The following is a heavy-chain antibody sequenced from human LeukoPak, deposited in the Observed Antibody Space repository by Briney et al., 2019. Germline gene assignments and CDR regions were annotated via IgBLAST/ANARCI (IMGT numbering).Heavy chain of an antibody. CDR3: ARALSPPTMIFYYFDY. V-gene: IGHV1-46*01. D-gene: IGHD3/OR15-3a*01. CDR2: INPTGGST. CDR1: GYTFTSNY. Sequence: ASVKVSCKASGYTFTSNYMHWVRQAPGQGLEWMGVINPTGGSTSYAHKFQGRITLTRDMSTSTDYLELSSLRSDDTAVYYCARALSPPTMIFYYFDYWGQGTLVTVSS. J-gene: IGHJ4*02.